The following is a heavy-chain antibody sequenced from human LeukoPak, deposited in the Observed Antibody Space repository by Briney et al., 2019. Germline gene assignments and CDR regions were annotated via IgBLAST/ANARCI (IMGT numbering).Heavy chain of an antibody. D-gene: IGHD3-10*01. V-gene: IGHV4-61*02. J-gene: IGHJ5*02. CDR1: GGSISSGSYY. CDR2: IYTSGST. Sequence: SETLSLTCTVSGGSISSGSYYWSWIRQPAGKGLEWIGRIYTSGSTNYNPSLKSRVTMSVDTSKNQFSLKLSSVTAADTAVYYCARDLGYYYGSGGRNWFDPWGQGTLVTVSS. CDR3: ARDLGYYYGSGGRNWFDP.